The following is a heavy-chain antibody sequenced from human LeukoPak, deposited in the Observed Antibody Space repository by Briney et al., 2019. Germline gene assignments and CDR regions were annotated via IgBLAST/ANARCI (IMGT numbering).Heavy chain of an antibody. V-gene: IGHV4-59*12. CDR1: GGSISNKY. D-gene: IGHD3-10*01. Sequence: SETLSLTCTVSGGSISNKYWSWIRQPPGKGLEWIGYIYYSGSTNYNPSLKSRVTILVDTSKSQFSLRLTSVTAADTAVYYCAAMVRGVDAFDIRGQGTMVTVSS. CDR3: AAMVRGVDAFDI. CDR2: IYYSGST. J-gene: IGHJ3*02.